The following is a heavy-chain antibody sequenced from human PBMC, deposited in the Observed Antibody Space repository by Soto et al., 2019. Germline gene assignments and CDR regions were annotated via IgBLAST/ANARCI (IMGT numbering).Heavy chain of an antibody. Sequence: ASVKVSCKASGYTFTSYYMHWVRQAPGQGLEWMGIINPSGGSTSYAQKFQGRVTMTRDTSTSTVYMELSSLRSEDTAVYYCARAYCSGGSCYSGHAFDIWGQGTMVTVSS. D-gene: IGHD2-15*01. V-gene: IGHV1-46*01. CDR3: ARAYCSGGSCYSGHAFDI. CDR1: GYTFTSYY. CDR2: INPSGGST. J-gene: IGHJ3*02.